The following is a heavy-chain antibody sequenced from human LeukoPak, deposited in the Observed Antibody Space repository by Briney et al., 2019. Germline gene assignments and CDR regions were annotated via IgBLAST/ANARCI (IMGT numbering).Heavy chain of an antibody. CDR3: ARGNRYSITTAFDI. J-gene: IGHJ3*02. V-gene: IGHV4-4*07. D-gene: IGHD3-22*01. CDR2: IYTSGST. CDR1: GGSISTYY. Sequence: SETLSLTCTVSGGSISTYYWSWIRQPAGKGLEWIGRIYTSGSTYYNPSLRSRVTISVDTSKNQFSLKLSSVTAADTAVYYCARGNRYSITTAFDIWGQGTMVTVSS.